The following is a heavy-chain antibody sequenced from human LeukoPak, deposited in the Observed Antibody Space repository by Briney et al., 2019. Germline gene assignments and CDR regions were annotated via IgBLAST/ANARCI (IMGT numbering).Heavy chain of an antibody. V-gene: IGHV1-2*02. CDR1: RLTLTGYY. Sequence: ASVQVSCMASRLTLTGYYMHWVRQAPGQGLEWMGWINPNSDGTNYAQKFQDRVTMTRDTSITTAYMELTSLRSDDTAVYYCARDLFYSVSGTYYYVGRVFNYWGQGTLVTVSS. J-gene: IGHJ4*02. CDR3: ARDLFYSVSGTYYYVGRVFNY. D-gene: IGHD3-10*01. CDR2: INPNSDGT.